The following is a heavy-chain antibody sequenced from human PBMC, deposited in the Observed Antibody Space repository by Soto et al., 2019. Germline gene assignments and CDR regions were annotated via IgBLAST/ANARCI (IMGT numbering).Heavy chain of an antibody. CDR2: IYHGGRT. J-gene: IGHJ5*02. CDR1: GYSISSGYY. CDR3: SRVGPWVPYFYDSSPYTFEIGFDP. D-gene: IGHD3-22*01. Sequence: SETLSLTCAVSGYSISSGYYWGWLRQPPGKGLEWIGSIYHGGRTYYNPTLNSRVTVSIDMTNTHVSLILSSVSAADKAVYYWSRVGPWVPYFYDSSPYTFEIGFDPWGQGTMVTVSS. V-gene: IGHV4-38-2*01.